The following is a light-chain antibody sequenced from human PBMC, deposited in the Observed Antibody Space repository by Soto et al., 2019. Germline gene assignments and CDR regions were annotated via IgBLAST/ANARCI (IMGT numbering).Light chain of an antibody. CDR2: AAS. Sequence: EIALTQSPGTLSLSPGERATLSCRASQSVTANYLAWYQQKPGQAPRLLIYAASIGATGIPDRFSGSGSGTDFILTIIRLKPEDFAVYYCLQYGIPLWTFGQGTKVEIK. CDR3: LQYGIPLWT. CDR1: QSVTANY. V-gene: IGKV3-20*01. J-gene: IGKJ1*01.